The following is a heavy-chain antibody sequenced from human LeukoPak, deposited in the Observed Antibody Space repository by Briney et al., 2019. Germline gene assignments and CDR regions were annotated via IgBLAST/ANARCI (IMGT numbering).Heavy chain of an antibody. J-gene: IGHJ6*03. CDR1: GGSISSYY. Sequence: PSETLSLTCTVSGGSISSYYWSWIRQPPGKGLEWIGYIYYSGSTNYNPSLKSRVTISVDTSKNQFSLKLSSVPAADTAVYYCARGNDYVWGSYRTYYMDVWGKGTTVTVSS. CDR2: IYYSGST. V-gene: IGHV4-59*01. CDR3: ARGNDYVWGSYRTYYMDV. D-gene: IGHD3-16*02.